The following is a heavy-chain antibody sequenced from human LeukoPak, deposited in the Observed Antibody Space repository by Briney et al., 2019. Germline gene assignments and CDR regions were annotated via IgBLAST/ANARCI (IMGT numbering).Heavy chain of an antibody. D-gene: IGHD2-8*02. V-gene: IGHV4-39*01. CDR3: ARHTGGNWGV. CDR1: GGSISSSNYY. Sequence: SETLSLTCSVSGGSISSSNYYWGWLRQPPGKGLEWIGSFYYSGSTYYNPSLKSRVTISVDTSKNQFSLNLRSVTAADTAVYYCARHTGGNWGVWGKGTTVTVSS. CDR2: FYYSGST. J-gene: IGHJ6*04.